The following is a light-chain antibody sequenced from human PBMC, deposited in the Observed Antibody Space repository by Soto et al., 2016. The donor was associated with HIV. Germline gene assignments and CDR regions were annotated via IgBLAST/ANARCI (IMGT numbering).Light chain of an antibody. Sequence: DVVMTQSPLSLPVTLGQPASISCRSSQSLVYSDGNTYLNWFQQRPGQSPRRLIYKVSYWDSGSQTDSAAVGQALISHSKICRAEAEDGWGYYYMQGIHWPPYTFGRGDQAGDQT. V-gene: IGKV2D-30*01. CDR3: MQGIHWPPYT. CDR2: KVS. J-gene: IGKJ2*01. CDR1: QSLVYSDGNTY.